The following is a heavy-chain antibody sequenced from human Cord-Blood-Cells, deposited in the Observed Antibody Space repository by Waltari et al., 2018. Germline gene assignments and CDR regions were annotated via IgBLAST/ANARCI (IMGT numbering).Heavy chain of an antibody. CDR2: ISSSSSDI. J-gene: IGHJ4*02. V-gene: IGHV3-21*01. CDR3: ARNFLPDY. CDR1: GFTFSSYS. Sequence: EVQLVESGGGLVKPGGSLRLSCAASGFTFSSYSMNWVRQAPGKGLEWASSISSSSSDIYDADSVKGRFTISRDNAKNSLYLQMNSLRAEDTAVYYCARNFLPDYWGQGTLVTVSS.